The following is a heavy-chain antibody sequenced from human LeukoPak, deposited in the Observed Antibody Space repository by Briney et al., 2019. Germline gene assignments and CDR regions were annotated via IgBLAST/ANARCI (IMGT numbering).Heavy chain of an antibody. Sequence: GRSLRLSCAASGFTFSDYGIHWVRQAPGKGLEWVAVIWYDGTNKYYGDSVKGRFTISRDNSKNTLYLQMNSQRAEDTAVYYCAKDRGSYSTTADSWGQGALVTVSS. V-gene: IGHV3-33*06. CDR3: AKDRGSYSTTADS. D-gene: IGHD1-26*01. CDR1: GFTFSDYG. CDR2: IWYDGTNK. J-gene: IGHJ5*01.